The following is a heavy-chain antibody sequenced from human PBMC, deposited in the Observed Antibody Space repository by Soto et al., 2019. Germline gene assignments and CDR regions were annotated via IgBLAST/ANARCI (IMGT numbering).Heavy chain of an antibody. J-gene: IGHJ6*02. V-gene: IGHV4-30-4*01. D-gene: IGHD6-13*01. CDR1: GGSISSGDYY. CDR3: ARVQLVLYYYGMDV. CDR2: IYYSGST. Sequence: QVQLQESGPGLEKPSQTLSLTCTVSGGSISSGDYYWSWIRQPPGKGLEWIGYIYYSGSTYYNPSRKSRVTISVDTSKNQFSLKLSSVTAACTAVDYCARVQLVLYYYGMDVWGQGTTVTVSS.